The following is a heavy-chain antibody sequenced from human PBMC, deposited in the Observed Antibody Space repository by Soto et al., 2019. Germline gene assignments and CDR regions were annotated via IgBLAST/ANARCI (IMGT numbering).Heavy chain of an antibody. CDR3: VRLICVFLSSGYYSYYIYV. CDR2: IYPGDSDT. D-gene: IGHD3-16*02. V-gene: IGHV5-51*01. CDR1: GYSVTSYW. J-gene: IGHJ6*03. Sequence: GEALKSSWKGSGYSVTSYWIGWVRQMPGKGLEWMGIIYPGDSDTRYSPSFQGQVTISADKSISTAYLQWSSLKASDTAMYYCVRLICVFLSSGYYSYYIYVWGQRTTVTVSS.